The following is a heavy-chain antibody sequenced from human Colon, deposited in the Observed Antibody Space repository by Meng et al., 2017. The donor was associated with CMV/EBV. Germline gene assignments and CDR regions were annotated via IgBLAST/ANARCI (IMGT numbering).Heavy chain of an antibody. Sequence: GGSLRLSCTISGFSVDIGHMNWVRQAPGKGLEWISVICNDDNTDYANSVKGRFITSRDSSKNTLYLQMNSLRVEDTAIYYCVVSYDSRKVAYWGRGTLVTVSS. V-gene: IGHV3-53*01. CDR1: GFSVDIGH. D-gene: IGHD3-16*01. CDR2: ICNDDNT. J-gene: IGHJ4*02. CDR3: VVSYDSRKVAY.